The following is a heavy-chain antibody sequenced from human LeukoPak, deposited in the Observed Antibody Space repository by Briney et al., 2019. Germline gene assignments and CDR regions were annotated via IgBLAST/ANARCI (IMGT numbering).Heavy chain of an antibody. J-gene: IGHJ4*02. D-gene: IGHD2-21*01. V-gene: IGHV1-8*01. CDR1: GYTFTSYD. Sequence: ASVKVSCKASGYTFTSYDINWVRQATGQGLEWMGRMNPNSGNTGYAQKFQGRVTMTRSTSISTAYMELSSLRSEDTAVYYCARGQTGDYRFDYWGQGTLVTVSS. CDR3: ARGQTGDYRFDY. CDR2: MNPNSGNT.